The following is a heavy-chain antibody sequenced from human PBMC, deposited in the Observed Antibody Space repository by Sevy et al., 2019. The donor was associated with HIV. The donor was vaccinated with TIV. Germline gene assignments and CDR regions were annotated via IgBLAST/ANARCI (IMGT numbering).Heavy chain of an antibody. V-gene: IGHV3-21*01. D-gene: IGHD2-21*02. CDR2: ISGSSSYI. Sequence: GGSLRLSCAASGFTFNIYSMNWVRQAPGKGLEWVSSISGSSSYIFYADSVKGRFTISRDNAKNSLYLQMNSLRAEDTAVDYCARGRGDPRADGFDYWGQGTLVTVSS. J-gene: IGHJ4*02. CDR3: ARGRGDPRADGFDY. CDR1: GFTFNIYS.